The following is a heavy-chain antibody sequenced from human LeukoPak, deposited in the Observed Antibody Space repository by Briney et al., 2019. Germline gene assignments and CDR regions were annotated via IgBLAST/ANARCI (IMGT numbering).Heavy chain of an antibody. CDR3: SIFDDYGDY. Sequence: GGSLRLSCAASGFTFSSYAMHWVRQAPGKGLEWVAVISYDGSNKYYADSVKGRFTISRDNSKNTLYLQMNSLRAEDTAVYYCSIFDDYGDYWGQGTLVTVSS. J-gene: IGHJ4*02. CDR1: GFTFSSYA. CDR2: ISYDGSNK. V-gene: IGHV3-30-3*01.